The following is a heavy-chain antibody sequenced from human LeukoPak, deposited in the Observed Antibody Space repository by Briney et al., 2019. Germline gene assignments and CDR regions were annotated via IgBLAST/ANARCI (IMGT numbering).Heavy chain of an antibody. CDR1: GYTFTSYA. D-gene: IGHD5-24*01. CDR2: IIPIFGTA. J-gene: IGHJ3*02. V-gene: IGHV1-69*05. CDR3: ARVPVEMATIRDAFDI. Sequence: SVKVSYKASGYTFTSYAISWARQAPGQGLEWMGGIIPIFGTANYAQKFQGRVTITTDESTSTAYMELSSLRSEDTAVYYCARVPVEMATIRDAFDIWGQGTMVTVSS.